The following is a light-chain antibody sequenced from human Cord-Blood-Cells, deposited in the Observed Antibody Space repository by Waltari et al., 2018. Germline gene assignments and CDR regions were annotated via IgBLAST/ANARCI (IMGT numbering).Light chain of an antibody. CDR2: AAS. J-gene: IGKJ2*01. V-gene: IGKV1-27*01. CDR3: QKYNSAPYT. CDR1: QGISNY. Sequence: DIQMTQFPSSLSASVVDRDTITCRASQGISNYLAWYQQKPGKVPKLLIYAASTLQSGVPSRFSGSGSGTDFTLTISSLQPEDVATYYCQKYNSAPYTFGHGTKLEIK.